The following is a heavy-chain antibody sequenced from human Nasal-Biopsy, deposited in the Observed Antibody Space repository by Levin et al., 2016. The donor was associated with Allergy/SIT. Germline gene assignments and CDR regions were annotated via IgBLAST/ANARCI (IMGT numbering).Heavy chain of an antibody. CDR1: EFTFSSYW. D-gene: IGHD3-22*01. Sequence: GGSLRLSCAPSEFTFSSYWMSWVRQAPGKGLEWVANIKQDGSEKHYVDSVKGRFTISRDNAKDSLYLQMNSLRAEDTAVYYCARGYYYESSGYYGNDAFDIWGQGTMVTVVF. J-gene: IGHJ3*02. CDR3: ARGYYYESSGYYGNDAFDI. CDR2: IKQDGSEK. V-gene: IGHV3-7*03.